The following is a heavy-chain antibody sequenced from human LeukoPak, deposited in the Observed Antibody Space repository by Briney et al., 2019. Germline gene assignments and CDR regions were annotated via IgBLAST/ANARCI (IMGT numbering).Heavy chain of an antibody. V-gene: IGHV4-4*02. CDR1: GGSISSSNW. D-gene: IGHD6-13*01. CDR2: IYHSGST. J-gene: IGHJ4*02. Sequence: PSETLSLTCAVSGGSISSSNWWRWVRQPPGKGLVGIGEIYHSGSTNYNLYLKSRITISVATSKNQFSLKLSSVNAADAAVYYCARRGYSRSHAYFDYWGKGTLVTVSS. CDR3: ARRGYSRSHAYFDY.